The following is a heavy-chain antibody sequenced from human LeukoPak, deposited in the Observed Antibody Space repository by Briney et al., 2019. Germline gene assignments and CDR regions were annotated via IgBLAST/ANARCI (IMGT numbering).Heavy chain of an antibody. CDR3: ARSTPVEMATLAAFDI. CDR1: GGSISSSSYY. J-gene: IGHJ3*02. D-gene: IGHD5-24*01. CDR2: IYYSGST. Sequence: PSETLSLTCTVSGGSISSSSYYWGWIRQPPGKGLEWIGSIYYSGSTYYNPSLKSRVTISVDMSKNQFSLKLSSVTAADTAVYYCARSTPVEMATLAAFDIWGQGTMVTVSS. V-gene: IGHV4-39*01.